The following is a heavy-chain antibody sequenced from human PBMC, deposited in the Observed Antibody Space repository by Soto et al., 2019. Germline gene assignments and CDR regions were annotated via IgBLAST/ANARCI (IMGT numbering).Heavy chain of an antibody. CDR3: AKAGCSDANCHFWALES. Sequence: EMQLVESGGGLVPPGRSLRLSCAGFGFKFEDYAMHWVRQVPGKGLEWVSYINWNSGKVKYADSVKGRFTISRDNAKNLLSSHMTSLKSADTALYYCAKAGCSDANCHFWALESWGQGTLVSVSS. J-gene: IGHJ4*02. D-gene: IGHD6-19*01. CDR2: INWNSGKV. CDR1: GFKFEDYA. V-gene: IGHV3-9*01.